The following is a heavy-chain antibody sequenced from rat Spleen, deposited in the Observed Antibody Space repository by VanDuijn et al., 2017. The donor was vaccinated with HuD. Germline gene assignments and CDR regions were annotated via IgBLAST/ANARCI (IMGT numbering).Heavy chain of an antibody. CDR1: GYSITSNY. D-gene: IGHD1-11*01. CDR2: ISYSGST. J-gene: IGHJ4*01. Sequence: EVQLQESGPGLVKPSQSLSLTCSVTGYSITSNYWGWIRKFPGNKMEWIGHISYSGSTSYNPSLKRQISITRDTSKNQLFLQLNSVTTEDTATYYCARSYGGYVMDAWGQGASVTVSS. CDR3: ARSYGGYVMDA. V-gene: IGHV3-1*01.